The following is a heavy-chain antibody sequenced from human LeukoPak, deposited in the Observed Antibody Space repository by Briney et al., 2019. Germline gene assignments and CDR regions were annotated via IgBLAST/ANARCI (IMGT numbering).Heavy chain of an antibody. J-gene: IGHJ4*02. V-gene: IGHV4-30-2*01. CDR1: GGSISSGGYY. D-gene: IGHD6-13*01. Sequence: SETLSLTCTVSGGSISSGGYYWSWIRQPPGKGLEWIGYIYHSGSTYYNPSLKSRVTISVDRSKNQFSLKLSSVTAADTAVYYCARGSSSWYGIDYWGQGTLVTVSS. CDR2: IYHSGST. CDR3: ARGSSSWYGIDY.